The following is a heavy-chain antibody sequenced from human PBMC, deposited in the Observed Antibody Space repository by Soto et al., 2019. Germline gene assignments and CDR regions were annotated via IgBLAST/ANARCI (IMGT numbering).Heavy chain of an antibody. CDR3: AREFSGVVANNVRTNGMDV. J-gene: IGHJ6*02. CDR1: GFSFSTYI. V-gene: IGHV3-21*01. D-gene: IGHD3-3*01. CDR2: ISTSSTFI. Sequence: PGGSLRLSCAASGFSFSTYIMNWVRQAPGKGLEWVSSISTSSTFIYYADSVKGRFTISRDNSKNTLYLQMNRLRAEDTAVYYCAREFSGVVANNVRTNGMDVWGQGPTVTVSS.